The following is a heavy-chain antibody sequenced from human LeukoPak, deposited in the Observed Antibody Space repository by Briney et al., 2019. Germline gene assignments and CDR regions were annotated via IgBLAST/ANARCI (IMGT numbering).Heavy chain of an antibody. CDR2: ISGSGGST. J-gene: IGHJ4*02. CDR3: ARGSGPGYEFYY. Sequence: GGSLRLSCAASGFTFSSYAMSWVRQAPGKGLEWVSAISGSGGSTYYADSVKGRFTISRDNSKNTLYLQMNSLRAEDTAVYYCARGSGPGYEFYYWGQGTLVTVSS. D-gene: IGHD3-16*01. CDR1: GFTFSSYA. V-gene: IGHV3-23*01.